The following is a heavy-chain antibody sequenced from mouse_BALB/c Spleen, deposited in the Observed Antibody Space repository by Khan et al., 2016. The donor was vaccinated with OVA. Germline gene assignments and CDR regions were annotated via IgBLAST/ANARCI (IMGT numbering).Heavy chain of an antibody. J-gene: IGHJ4*01. V-gene: IGHV9-4*02. CDR2: INTHSGVP. CDR3: ARGGAANNRNAGGAMDY. Sequence: QIQLVQSGPELKKPGETVRISCKASGYTFTTAGIQWVQKMPGKGLKWIGWINTHSGVPKYAEEFEGRFAFSLEISVNTAYLQITNLNNDETAPYFFARGGAANNRNAGGAMDYWGQGTSVPVSS. CDR1: GYTFTTAG.